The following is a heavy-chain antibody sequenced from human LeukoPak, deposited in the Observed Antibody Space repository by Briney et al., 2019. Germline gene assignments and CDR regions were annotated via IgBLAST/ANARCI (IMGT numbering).Heavy chain of an antibody. V-gene: IGHV3-53*01. CDR1: GFTVSSNY. Sequence: GGSLRLSCAASGFTVSSNYMSWVRQAPGKGLEWVSVIYSGGSTYYADSVKGRFTISRDNSKNTLYLQMNSLRAEDTAVYYCARDSGYSNYYYYYYYMDVWGKGTTVTDSS. J-gene: IGHJ6*03. D-gene: IGHD4-11*01. CDR2: IYSGGST. CDR3: ARDSGYSNYYYYYYYMDV.